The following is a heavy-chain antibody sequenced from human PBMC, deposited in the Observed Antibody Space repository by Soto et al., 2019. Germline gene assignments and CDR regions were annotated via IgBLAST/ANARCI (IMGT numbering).Heavy chain of an antibody. CDR2: INPSGGST. Sequence: GASVKVSCKASGYTFTSYYMHWVRQAPGQGLEWMGIINPSGGSTSYAQKFQGRVTMTRDTSTSTVYMELSSLRSEDTAVYYCARERGPPYYDFWSGYYDFYYYYMDVWGKGTTVTVS. V-gene: IGHV1-46*03. D-gene: IGHD3-3*01. CDR3: ARERGPPYYDFWSGYYDFYYYYMDV. J-gene: IGHJ6*03. CDR1: GYTFTSYY.